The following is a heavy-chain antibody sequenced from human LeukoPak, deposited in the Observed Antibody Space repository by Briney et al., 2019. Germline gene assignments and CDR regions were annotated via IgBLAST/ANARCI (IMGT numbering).Heavy chain of an antibody. CDR3: ARAQTKRIAARRWFVAWFDP. V-gene: IGHV1-8*01. D-gene: IGHD6-6*01. Sequence: ASVKVSCKASGYTFTSYDINWVRQATGQGLEWMGWMNPNSGNTGYAQKFQGRVPMTRNTSISTAYMELSSLRSEDTAVYYCARAQTKRIAARRWFVAWFDPWGQGTLVTVSS. J-gene: IGHJ5*02. CDR1: GYTFTSYD. CDR2: MNPNSGNT.